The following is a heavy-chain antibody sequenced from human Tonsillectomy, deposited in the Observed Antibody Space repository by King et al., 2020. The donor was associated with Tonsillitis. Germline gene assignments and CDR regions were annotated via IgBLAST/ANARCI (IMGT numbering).Heavy chain of an antibody. D-gene: IGHD3-3*01. CDR1: GGSFSGYY. V-gene: IGHV4-34*01. J-gene: IGHJ4*02. CDR3: ARGQYYDFWSGYYRD. CDR2: INHSGST. Sequence: VQLQQWGAGLLKPSETLSLTCAVYGGSFSGYYWSWIRQPPGKGLEWIGEINHSGSTNYNPSLKSRVTISVDTSKNQFSLKLSSVTAADTAVYYCARGQYYDFWSGYYRDWGQGTLVTVSS.